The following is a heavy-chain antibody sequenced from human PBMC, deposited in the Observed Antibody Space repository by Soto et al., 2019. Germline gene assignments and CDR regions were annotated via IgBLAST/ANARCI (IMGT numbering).Heavy chain of an antibody. CDR3: ARGLFGVDI. J-gene: IGHJ3*02. D-gene: IGHD3-3*01. V-gene: IGHV3-30*04. CDR1: GFTLSSYA. CDR2: ISYDGSNK. Sequence: PGGSLRLSCATSGFTLSSYAMYWVRQAPGKGLEWVAVISYDGSNKYYADSVKGRFTISRDNSKNTLYLQMNSLRAEDTAVYYCARGLFGVDIWGQGTMVTVSS.